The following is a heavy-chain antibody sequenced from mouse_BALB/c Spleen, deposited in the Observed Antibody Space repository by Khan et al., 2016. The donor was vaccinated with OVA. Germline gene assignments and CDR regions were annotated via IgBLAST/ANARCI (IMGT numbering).Heavy chain of an antibody. CDR2: VYPGDGNT. Sequence: VQLQQSGTELARPGASVKLSCKASGYTFTSYWMQWVKQRPGQGLEWIGAVYPGDGNTRYTQKFKGKATLTADKSSSTAYIQLSSLASDDSAVYYCARGGITTGYFDYWGQGTTLTVSS. J-gene: IGHJ2*01. CDR3: ARGGITTGYFDY. D-gene: IGHD1-1*01. CDR1: GYTFTSYW. V-gene: IGHV1-87*01.